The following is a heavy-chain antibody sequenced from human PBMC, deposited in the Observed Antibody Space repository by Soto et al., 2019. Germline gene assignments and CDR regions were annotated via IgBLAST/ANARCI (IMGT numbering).Heavy chain of an antibody. J-gene: IGHJ4*02. CDR2: IWYDGSYK. Sequence: GGSLRLSCAASGFTFSSYGMHRVRQAPGKGLEWVAVIWYDGSYKYYADSVKGRFTISRDNSKNTLYLQMNSLRAEDTAVYYCESQPTVDATATPAYWGQGTLVPGSS. D-gene: IGHD2-15*01. CDR1: GFTFSSYG. V-gene: IGHV3-33*08. CDR3: ESQPTVDATATPAY.